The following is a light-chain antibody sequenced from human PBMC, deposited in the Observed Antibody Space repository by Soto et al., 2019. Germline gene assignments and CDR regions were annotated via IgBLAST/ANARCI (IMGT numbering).Light chain of an antibody. CDR2: DVS. Sequence: PSTLSLSPGERATLSCRASHSISSRYLAWYQQKPGQAPRLLIYDVSSRATGIPDRFSGSGSGTDFTLSISRLQAEDFALYYCQQYGISPNTFGQGSKVDIK. CDR1: HSISSRY. J-gene: IGKJ2*01. CDR3: QQYGISPNT. V-gene: IGKV3-20*01.